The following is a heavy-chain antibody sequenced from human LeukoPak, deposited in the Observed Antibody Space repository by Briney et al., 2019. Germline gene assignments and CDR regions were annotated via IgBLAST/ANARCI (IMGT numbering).Heavy chain of an antibody. Sequence: GGSLRLSCAASGFTFSSYSMNWVRQAPGKGLEWVSSISSSSSYIYYADSVKGRFTISRDDAKNSLYLQMNSLRAEDTAVYYCARVTMVRGIDYWGQGTLVTVSS. CDR3: ARVTMVRGIDY. D-gene: IGHD3-10*01. J-gene: IGHJ4*02. V-gene: IGHV3-21*01. CDR1: GFTFSSYS. CDR2: ISSSSSYI.